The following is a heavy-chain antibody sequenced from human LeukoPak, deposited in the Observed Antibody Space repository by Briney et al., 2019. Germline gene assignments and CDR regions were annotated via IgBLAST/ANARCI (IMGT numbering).Heavy chain of an antibody. J-gene: IGHJ4*02. D-gene: IGHD5-24*01. V-gene: IGHV3-66*01. Sequence: PGGSLRLYCAASGFTVSSNYMSWVRQAPGKGLEWVSVIYSGGSTYYADSVKGRFTISRDNSKNTLYLQMNSLRAEDTAVYYCARSAQSFGYNSNAPIDYWGQGTLVTVSS. CDR2: IYSGGST. CDR1: GFTVSSNY. CDR3: ARSAQSFGYNSNAPIDY.